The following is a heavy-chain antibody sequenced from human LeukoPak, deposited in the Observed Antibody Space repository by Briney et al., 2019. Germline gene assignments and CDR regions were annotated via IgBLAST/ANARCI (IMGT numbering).Heavy chain of an antibody. V-gene: IGHV3-7*01. CDR3: ARLLGDSAAFEY. D-gene: IGHD4-17*01. CDR1: GFTFSDYW. Sequence: HPGGSLRLSCVASGFTFSDYWMTWVRQAPGKGLEWVAHIKQDGSEKYYVDSVKGRFTMSRDNTKNSLYLHINSPRAEDTAVYYCARLLGDSAAFEYWGQGTLVTVSS. J-gene: IGHJ4*02. CDR2: IKQDGSEK.